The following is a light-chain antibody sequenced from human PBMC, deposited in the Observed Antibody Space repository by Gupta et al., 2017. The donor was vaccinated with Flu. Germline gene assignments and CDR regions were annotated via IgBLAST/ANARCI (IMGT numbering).Light chain of an antibody. J-gene: IGKJ5*01. CDR3: QQYGSSPPVT. Sequence: TLSLSPGERGTLSCRASQSVRSSYLAWYQQKPGQAPRLLIYGASTRATGIPDRFRGSGSGTDFTLTITRLEPEDFAVYFCQQYGSSPPVTFGQGTXLEIK. CDR1: QSVRSSY. V-gene: IGKV3-20*01. CDR2: GAS.